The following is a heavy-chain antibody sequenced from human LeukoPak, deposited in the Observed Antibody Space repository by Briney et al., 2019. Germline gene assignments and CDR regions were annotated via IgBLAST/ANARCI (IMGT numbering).Heavy chain of an antibody. J-gene: IGHJ6*03. CDR1: GYTFTGYY. Sequence: ASVKVSCKASGYTFTGYYMHWVRQATGQGLEWMGWMNPNSGNTGYAQKFQGRVTMTRNTSISTAYVELSSLRSEDTAVYYCARGPRVRGSSVFSFRRLYYYYYMDVWGKGTTVTISS. CDR3: ARGPRVRGSSVFSFRRLYYYYYMDV. V-gene: IGHV1-8*02. CDR2: MNPNSGNT. D-gene: IGHD3-10*01.